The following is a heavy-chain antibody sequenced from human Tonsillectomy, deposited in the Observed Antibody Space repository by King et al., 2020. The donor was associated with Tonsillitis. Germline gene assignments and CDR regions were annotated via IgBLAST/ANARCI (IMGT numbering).Heavy chain of an antibody. CDR1: GGTFTNYA. D-gene: IGHD3-3*01. CDR3: ARDLPGSTILFVAFDI. J-gene: IGHJ3*02. CDR2: IIPMFNTA. V-gene: IGHV1-69*14. Sequence: QLVQSGAEVKKPGSSVKVSCKASGGTFTNYAFTWVRQAPGQGLEWMGGIIPMFNTANYAQKFQGRATITADKSTSTAYMELSSLRSEDTAVYYCARDLPGSTILFVAFDIWGKGTMVTVSS.